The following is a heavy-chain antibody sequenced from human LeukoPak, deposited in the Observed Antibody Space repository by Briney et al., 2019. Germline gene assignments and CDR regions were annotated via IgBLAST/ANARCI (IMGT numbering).Heavy chain of an antibody. V-gene: IGHV4-39*01. D-gene: IGHD5-24*01. CDR1: GGSISSSSYY. CDR3: ARGDGYNSVDY. CDR2: IYYSGST. J-gene: IGHJ4*02. Sequence: SSETLSLTCTVSGGSISSSSYYWGWIRQPPGKGLEWIGSIYYSGSTYYNPSLKSRVTISVDTSKNQFSLKLSSVTAADTAVYYCARGDGYNSVDYWGQGTLVTVSS.